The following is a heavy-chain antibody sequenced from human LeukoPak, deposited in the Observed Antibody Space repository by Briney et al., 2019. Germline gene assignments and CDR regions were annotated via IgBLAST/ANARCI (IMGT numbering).Heavy chain of an antibody. CDR3: ARGNELYS. D-gene: IGHD2-8*01. CDR1: GYTFTRYG. V-gene: IGHV1-18*01. J-gene: IGHJ4*02. Sequence: ASVKVSCKASGYTFTRYGLNWVRQAPGQGLEWMAWISAYNGNTKYAQNLQGRVTMTTDTSTSTAYMELRSLRSDDTAVYYCARGNELYSWGQGTLVTVSS. CDR2: ISAYNGNT.